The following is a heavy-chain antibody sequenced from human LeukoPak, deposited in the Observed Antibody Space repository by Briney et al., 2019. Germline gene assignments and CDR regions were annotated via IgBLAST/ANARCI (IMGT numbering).Heavy chain of an antibody. Sequence: ASVKVSCKASGYTFTSYDINWGRQATGQGLEWMGWMNPNSGNTGYAQKFQGRVIMTRNTSISTAYMELSSLRSEDTAVYYCASISKVGATIDYWGQGTLVTVSS. V-gene: IGHV1-8*01. D-gene: IGHD1-26*01. CDR1: GYTFTSYD. CDR2: MNPNSGNT. J-gene: IGHJ4*02. CDR3: ASISKVGATIDY.